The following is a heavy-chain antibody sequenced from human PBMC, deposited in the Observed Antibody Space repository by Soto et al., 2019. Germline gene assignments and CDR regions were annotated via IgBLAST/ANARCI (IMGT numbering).Heavy chain of an antibody. CDR2: IIPILGIA. V-gene: IGHV1-69*08. CDR1: GGTFSSYT. J-gene: IGHJ4*02. D-gene: IGHD2-2*01. Sequence: QVQLVQSEAEVKKPGSSVKVSCKASGGTFSSYTISWVRQAPGQGLEWMGRIIPILGIANYAQKFQGRVTITADKYTSTAYMELSSLRSEDTAVYYCARDRRWPYVDYWGQGTLVTVSS. CDR3: ARDRRWPYVDY.